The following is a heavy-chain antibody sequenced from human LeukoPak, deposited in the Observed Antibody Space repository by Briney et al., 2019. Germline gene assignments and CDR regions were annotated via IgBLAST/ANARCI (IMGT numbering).Heavy chain of an antibody. J-gene: IGHJ4*02. CDR2: ISSSSITI. CDR1: GFTFSSYS. V-gene: IGHV3-48*04. CDR3: ARDRGGSYSAIDY. D-gene: IGHD2-15*01. Sequence: GGSLRLSCAASGFTFSSYSLNWVRQAPGKGLEWVSFISSSSITIYYADSVKGRFTISRDNAEKSLYLQMNSLRAEDTAVYYCARDRGGSYSAIDYWGQGTPVTVSS.